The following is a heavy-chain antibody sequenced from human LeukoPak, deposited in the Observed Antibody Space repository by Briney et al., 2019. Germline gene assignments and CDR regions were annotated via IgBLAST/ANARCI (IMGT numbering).Heavy chain of an antibody. J-gene: IGHJ4*02. CDR3: AKLWGVGYCSGGSCYDY. CDR2: ISYDGSNK. Sequence: GGSLRLSCAASGFTFSSYGMHWVRQAPGKGLEWVAVISYDGSNKYYADSVKGRFTISRDNSKNTLYLQMNSLRAEDTAVYYCAKLWGVGYCSGGSCYDYWGQGTLVTVSS. CDR1: GFTFSSYG. V-gene: IGHV3-30*18. D-gene: IGHD2-15*01.